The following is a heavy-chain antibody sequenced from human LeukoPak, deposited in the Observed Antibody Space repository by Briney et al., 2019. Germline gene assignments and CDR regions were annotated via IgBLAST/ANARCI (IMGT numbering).Heavy chain of an antibody. CDR1: GYTFTDYY. V-gene: IGHV1-2*02. CDR3: ARVARAPYDSSLDY. D-gene: IGHD3-22*01. Sequence: ASVKVSCKASGYTFTDYYMHWVRQAPGQGLEWMGWINPNSGGTNYAQKFQGRVTMTRDTSTSSVYMELSSLRSEDTAVYYCARVARAPYDSSLDYWGQGTLVTVSS. CDR2: INPNSGGT. J-gene: IGHJ4*02.